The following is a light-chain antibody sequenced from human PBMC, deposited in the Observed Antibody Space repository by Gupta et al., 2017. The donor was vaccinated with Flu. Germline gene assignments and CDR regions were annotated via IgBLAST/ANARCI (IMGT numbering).Light chain of an antibody. CDR1: SLRSYY. CDR3: NYRDSSGNHSHYV. V-gene: IGLV3-19*01. J-gene: IGLJ1*01. CDR2: GKN. Sequence: SSELTQDPAVSVALGQTVRITCQGDSLRSYYASWYQQKPGQAPVLVIYGKNNRPSGIPDRFSGSSSGKTASVTITGAPAEEEADEYCNYRDSSGNHSHYVFGTGTKVTVL.